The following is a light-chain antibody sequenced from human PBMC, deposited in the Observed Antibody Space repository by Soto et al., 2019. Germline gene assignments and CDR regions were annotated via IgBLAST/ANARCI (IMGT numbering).Light chain of an antibody. Sequence: DIQMTQSPSSLSASVGDRVTITCQASQDISNYLNWYQQKPGKAPKLLMYAASDLETGVPSRFSGGGSGTDFTVPISSLQPEECATYYCQQYGNRPYPFGQGNKLEL. CDR1: QDISNY. CDR2: AAS. J-gene: IGKJ2*01. CDR3: QQYGNRPYP. V-gene: IGKV1-33*01.